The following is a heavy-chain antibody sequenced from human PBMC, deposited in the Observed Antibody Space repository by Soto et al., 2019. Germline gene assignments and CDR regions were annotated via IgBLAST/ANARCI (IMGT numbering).Heavy chain of an antibody. Sequence: ASVKVSCKASGYTFTGYYIHWVRQAPGQGLEWMGWINPNSGGTNYAQKFQGWVTMSRDTSISTAYMELSRLRSDDTTVYYCARAYSRYAFEIWGEGTMVTV. CDR2: INPNSGGT. J-gene: IGHJ3*02. V-gene: IGHV1-2*04. D-gene: IGHD6-13*01. CDR3: ARAYSRYAFEI. CDR1: GYTFTGYY.